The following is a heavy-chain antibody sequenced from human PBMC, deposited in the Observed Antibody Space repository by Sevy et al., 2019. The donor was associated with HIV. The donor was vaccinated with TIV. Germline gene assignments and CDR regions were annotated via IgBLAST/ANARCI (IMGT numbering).Heavy chain of an antibody. J-gene: IGHJ4*02. CDR2: ISGSGGST. D-gene: IGHD6-13*01. V-gene: IGHV3-23*01. CDR1: GFTFSSYA. CDR3: AKDHVAAAGTVDY. Sequence: GGSLRLSCAASGFTFSSYAMSWVRQAPGKGLEWVSAISGSGGSTYYADSVTGRFTISGDNCKNTLYLQMNSLRAEDTAVYYCAKDHVAAAGTVDYWGQGTLVTVSS.